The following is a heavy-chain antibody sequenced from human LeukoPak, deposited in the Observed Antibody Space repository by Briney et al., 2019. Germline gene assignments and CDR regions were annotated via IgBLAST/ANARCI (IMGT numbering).Heavy chain of an antibody. Sequence: SETQSLTCTVSGGSISSSSYYWGWIRQPPGKGLEWIGSIYYSGSTYYNPSLKSRVTISVDTSKNQFSLKLSSVTAADTAVYYCARGDCSGSICYSPMDVWGTGTTVTVSS. CDR3: ARGDCSGSICYSPMDV. CDR1: GGSISSSSYY. CDR2: IYYSGST. D-gene: IGHD2-21*01. V-gene: IGHV4-39*01. J-gene: IGHJ6*03.